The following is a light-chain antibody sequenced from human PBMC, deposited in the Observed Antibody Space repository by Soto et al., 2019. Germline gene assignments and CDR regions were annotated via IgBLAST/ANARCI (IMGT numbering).Light chain of an antibody. J-gene: IGKJ1*01. V-gene: IGKV1-5*03. Sequence: DILLTQSPSTVSASVGDRVSITCRASQNINKWLAWYQQKPGQAPQLLIYTASTLKTGVPSRFTGGGSGTEFTLTISSLQAADFATYYCQEYSGYSRAFGQGTRVEVK. CDR1: QNINKW. CDR2: TAS. CDR3: QEYSGYSRA.